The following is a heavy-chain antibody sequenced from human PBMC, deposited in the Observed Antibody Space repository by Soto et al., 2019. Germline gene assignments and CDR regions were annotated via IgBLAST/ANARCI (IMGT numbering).Heavy chain of an antibody. CDR1: GFTFSNYE. CDR2: IGNRGRTI. Sequence: GGSLRLSCAASGFTFSNYEMNWVRQAPGKGLEWVSYIGNRGRTIYYADSVKGRFTISRDNAKNSLYLQMNSLRAEDTAVYYCAKDYGSSRYFFDYWGQGALVTVSS. J-gene: IGHJ4*02. D-gene: IGHD6-19*01. CDR3: AKDYGSSRYFFDY. V-gene: IGHV3-48*03.